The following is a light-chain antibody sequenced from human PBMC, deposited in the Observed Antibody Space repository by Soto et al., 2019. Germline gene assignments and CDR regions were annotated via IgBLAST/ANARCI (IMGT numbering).Light chain of an antibody. CDR3: AVYTTSSTLV. CDR2: DVS. Sequence: QSAPTQPASVSGSPGQSITISCAGTSADVGAFDYVSWYQHHPGKVPKLMIYDVSDRPSGVSTRFSGSKSANMASLTISGLQPDDEADYYCAVYTTSSTLVFGGGTKLTVL. V-gene: IGLV2-14*03. CDR1: SADVGAFDY. J-gene: IGLJ3*02.